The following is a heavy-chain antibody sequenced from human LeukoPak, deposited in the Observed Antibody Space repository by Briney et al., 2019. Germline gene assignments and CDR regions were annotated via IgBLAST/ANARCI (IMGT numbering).Heavy chain of an antibody. J-gene: IGHJ4*02. D-gene: IGHD6-6*01. CDR3: AKQSTARSLGE. Sequence: GGSLRLSCAASGFTFSNFAMSWLRQAPGKGLEWVSGISVSGDRTYYADSVRGRFTISRGNSKNTLYLQMNNLRGDDTAVYYCAKQSTARSLGEGGPGTLVTVSS. CDR1: GFTFSNFA. V-gene: IGHV3-23*01. CDR2: ISVSGDRT.